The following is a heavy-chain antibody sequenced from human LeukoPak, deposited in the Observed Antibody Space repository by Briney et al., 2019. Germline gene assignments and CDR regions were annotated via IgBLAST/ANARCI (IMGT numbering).Heavy chain of an antibody. J-gene: IGHJ6*02. CDR1: GYTFTNCG. CDR2: ISAYSGKT. D-gene: IGHD3-10*01. CDR3: ARDRMVRGVIITKPPNYYYCGLDV. Sequence: GASVKVSCKASGYTFTNCGFSWVRQAPGQGLEWMGWISAYSGKTNYAQNLQGRVTMTTDTSTRTAYMELRSLRSDATAVYYCARDRMVRGVIITKPPNYYYCGLDVWGQGTTVTVSS. V-gene: IGHV1-18*01.